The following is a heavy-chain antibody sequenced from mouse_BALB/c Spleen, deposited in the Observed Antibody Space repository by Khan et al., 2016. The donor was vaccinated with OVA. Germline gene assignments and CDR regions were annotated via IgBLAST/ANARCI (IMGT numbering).Heavy chain of an antibody. V-gene: IGHV14-3*02. CDR3: ATFYGSLFAY. Sequence: VRLQQSGAELVKPGASLKLSCTASGFNIKDTYMHWVKQRPEQGLEWIGRIDPANGNTKYDPKFQDKATITADTSSNTAYLQLSSLTSEDTAVYSGATFYGSLFAYWGQGTMVSVSA. CDR1: GFNIKDTY. CDR2: IDPANGNT. D-gene: IGHD2-10*01. J-gene: IGHJ3*01.